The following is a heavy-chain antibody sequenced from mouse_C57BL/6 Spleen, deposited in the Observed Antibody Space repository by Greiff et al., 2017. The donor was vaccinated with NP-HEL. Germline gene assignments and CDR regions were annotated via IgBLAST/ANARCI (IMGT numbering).Heavy chain of an antibody. CDR3: ARYPAYYSNYYYFDY. CDR1: GFTFSDYG. Sequence: EVMLVESGGGLVKPGGSLKLSCAASGFTFSDYGMHWVRQAPEKGLEWVAYISSGSSTIYYADTVKGRFTISRDNAKNTLFLQMTSLRSEDTAMYYCARYPAYYSNYYYFDYWGQGTTLTVSS. D-gene: IGHD2-5*01. J-gene: IGHJ2*01. CDR2: ISSGSSTI. V-gene: IGHV5-17*01.